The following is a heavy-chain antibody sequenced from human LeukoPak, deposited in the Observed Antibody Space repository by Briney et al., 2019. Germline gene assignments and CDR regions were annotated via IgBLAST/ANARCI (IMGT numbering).Heavy chain of an antibody. Sequence: GGSLRLSCAASGFTLDDYAMHWVRHAPGKGLEWVSGISWNSGSIGYADSVKGRFTISSDNAKNSLYLQMNSLRAEDTALYYCAKDSSSSWYVSYYGMDVWGQGTTVTVSS. V-gene: IGHV3-9*01. D-gene: IGHD6-13*01. J-gene: IGHJ6*02. CDR2: ISWNSGSI. CDR3: AKDSSSSWYVSYYGMDV. CDR1: GFTLDDYA.